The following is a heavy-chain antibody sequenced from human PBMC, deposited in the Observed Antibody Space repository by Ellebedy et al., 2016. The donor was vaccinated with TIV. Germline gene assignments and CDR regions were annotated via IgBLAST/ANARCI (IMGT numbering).Heavy chain of an antibody. CDR1: GGTFSSYA. J-gene: IGHJ4*02. CDR2: ISAYNGNT. D-gene: IGHD4-17*01. Sequence: ASVKVSCKASGGTFSSYAISWVRQAPGQGLEWMGWISAYNGNTNYAQKLQGRVTMTTDTSTSTAYMELRSLRSDDTAVYYCASSAYYGDYDPLVADYWGQGTLVTVSS. V-gene: IGHV1-18*01. CDR3: ASSAYYGDYDPLVADY.